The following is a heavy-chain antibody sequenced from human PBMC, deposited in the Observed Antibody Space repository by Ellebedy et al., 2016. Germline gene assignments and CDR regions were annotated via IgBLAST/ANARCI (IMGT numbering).Heavy chain of an antibody. D-gene: IGHD6-19*01. CDR1: GDSISSGTYY. J-gene: IGHJ5*02. CDR3: ARAPISVAEGWFDP. V-gene: IGHV4-61*02. Sequence: SETLSLXCFVSGDSISSGTYYWSWIRQPAGKGLEWIGRISTSGNTIYNPSLKSRVTMLVDTSKNHFSLELTPVTAADTAVYYCARAPISVAEGWFDPWGQGTLVTVSS. CDR2: ISTSGNT.